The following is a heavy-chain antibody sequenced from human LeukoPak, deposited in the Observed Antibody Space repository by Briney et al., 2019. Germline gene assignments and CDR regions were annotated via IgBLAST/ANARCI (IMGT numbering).Heavy chain of an antibody. Sequence: GGSLRLSCAASGFTVSSHFMSWVRQAPGKGLEWVSVIYTDGSTNYADSVKGRFSISRDDSKNTVFLQMNSLRAEDTAVYYCARVPYDSSGFGFFAYWGQGTLVTVSS. CDR1: GFTVSSHF. CDR3: ARVPYDSSGFGFFAY. J-gene: IGHJ4*02. V-gene: IGHV3-66*01. CDR2: IYTDGST. D-gene: IGHD3-22*01.